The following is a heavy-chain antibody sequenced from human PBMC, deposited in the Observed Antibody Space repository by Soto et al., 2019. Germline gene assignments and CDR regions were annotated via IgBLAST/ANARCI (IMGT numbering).Heavy chain of an antibody. CDR2: ISGSGGST. CDR1: GFTFSSYA. D-gene: IGHD3-9*01. CDR3: AKDWKAATDWDYDILTGPGAFDI. J-gene: IGHJ3*02. Sequence: PGGSLILSCAASGFTFSSYAMSWVRQAPGKGLEWVSAISGSGGSTYYADSVKGRFTISRDNSKNTLYLQMNSLRAEDTAVYYCAKDWKAATDWDYDILTGPGAFDIWGQGTMVTVSS. V-gene: IGHV3-23*01.